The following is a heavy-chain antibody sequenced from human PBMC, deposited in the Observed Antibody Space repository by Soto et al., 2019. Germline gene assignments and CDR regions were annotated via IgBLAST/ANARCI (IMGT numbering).Heavy chain of an antibody. CDR3: AKDIAYWHFDL. Sequence: EVQLLESGGGLVQPGGSLRLSCAASGFTFSSSAMSWVRQAPGKGLEWVSAISGSGGSTYYADSVKGRFTISRVNSKNTLYLQMNTLRVEDTAVYYCAKDIAYWHFDLWGRGRLVTVSS. CDR2: ISGSGGST. CDR1: GFTFSSSA. J-gene: IGHJ2*01. V-gene: IGHV3-23*01. D-gene: IGHD2-21*01.